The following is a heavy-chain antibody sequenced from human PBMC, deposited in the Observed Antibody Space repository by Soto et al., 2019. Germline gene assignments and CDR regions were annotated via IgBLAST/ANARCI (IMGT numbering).Heavy chain of an antibody. CDR3: AKYSSGWSSWFDS. D-gene: IGHD6-19*01. J-gene: IGHJ5*01. Sequence: EIQLVQSGAEVKKPGESLKISCKGSGYNLDNHWIGWVRQKPGKGLEWMGIIYPRDSDTRYSPTFQGQATISVDKSTNTAYPQWSSLKASDTALYYCAKYSSGWSSWFDSWGQGTLVTVSS. CDR2: IYPRDSDT. V-gene: IGHV5-51*03. CDR1: GYNLDNHW.